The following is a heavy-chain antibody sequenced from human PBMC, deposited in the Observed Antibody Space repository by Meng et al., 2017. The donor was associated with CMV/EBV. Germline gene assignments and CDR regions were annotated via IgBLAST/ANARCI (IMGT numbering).Heavy chain of an antibody. CDR2: IYYSGST. Sequence: QVQVQESGPGLVKPAETLSLTCTVSGGSISSYYWSWIRQPPGKGLEWIGYIYYSGSTNYNPSLKTRVTISVDTSKNQFSLKLSSVTAADTAVYYCARDSRFGLDPWGQGTLVTVSS. D-gene: IGHD3-10*02. V-gene: IGHV4-59*01. CDR1: GGSISSYY. J-gene: IGHJ5*02. CDR3: ARDSRFGLDP.